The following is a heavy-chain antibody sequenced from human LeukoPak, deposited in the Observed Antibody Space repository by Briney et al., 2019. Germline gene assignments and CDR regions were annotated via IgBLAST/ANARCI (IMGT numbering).Heavy chain of an antibody. V-gene: IGHV1-46*01. D-gene: IGHD3-9*01. CDR1: GYTFTSYY. J-gene: IGHJ4*02. Sequence: ASVQVSCKASGYTFTSYYMHWVRQAPGQGLEWMGIINPSGGSTSYAQKFQGRVTMTRDTSMSTAYMELNSLGSEDTAIYYCARGLGDYNTDWFPVSGYWGQGTPVTVSS. CDR3: ARGLGDYNTDWFPVSGY. CDR2: INPSGGST.